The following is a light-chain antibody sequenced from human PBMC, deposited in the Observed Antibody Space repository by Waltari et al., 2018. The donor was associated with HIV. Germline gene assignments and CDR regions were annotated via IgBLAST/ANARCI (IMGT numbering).Light chain of an antibody. CDR1: RSDVGASNY. CDR2: EVN. Sequence: QSALTQPASVSGSPGQSITVSCTGTRSDVGASNYVSWYQQTPGTAPKLVIYEVNNRPSGISYRFSGSKSGNTASLTISGLQTEDEGDYYCSSFTTSNSLLFGGGTKVTVL. CDR3: SSFTTSNSLL. J-gene: IGLJ2*01. V-gene: IGLV2-14*01.